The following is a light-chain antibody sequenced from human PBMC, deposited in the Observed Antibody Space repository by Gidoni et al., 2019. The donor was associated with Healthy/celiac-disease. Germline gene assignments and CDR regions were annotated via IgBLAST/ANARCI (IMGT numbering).Light chain of an antibody. J-gene: IGKJ5*01. CDR2: AAS. V-gene: IGKV1-39*01. CDR1: QSISSY. Sequence: DIQMTQSPSSLSASVGDRVTITCRASQSISSYLNWYQQKPGKAPKLLIYAASSLQSGVPSRCSGSGSGTDFTLTISSLQPEDFATYYCRQSYSSTFXQXTRLEIK. CDR3: RQSYSST.